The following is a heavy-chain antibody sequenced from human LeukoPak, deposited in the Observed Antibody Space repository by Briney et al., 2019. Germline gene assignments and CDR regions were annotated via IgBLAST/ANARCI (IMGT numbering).Heavy chain of an antibody. Sequence: GGSLRLSCAASGFTFSSYEMNWVRQAPGKGLEWMAFIRSDGSNKYYADSVKGRFTISRDNSKNTLYLQMNSLRAEDTAVYYCARILDSAWGELGYWGQGTLVTVSS. CDR2: IRSDGSNK. CDR3: ARILDSAWGELGY. CDR1: GFTFSSYE. V-gene: IGHV3-30*02. J-gene: IGHJ4*02. D-gene: IGHD6-19*01.